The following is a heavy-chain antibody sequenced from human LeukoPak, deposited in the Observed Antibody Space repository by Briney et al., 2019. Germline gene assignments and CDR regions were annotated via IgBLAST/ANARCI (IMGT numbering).Heavy chain of an antibody. CDR1: GGTFSSYA. CDR3: AREGIVVVVAANSPSDYYYCGMDV. CDR2: IIPILGIA. D-gene: IGHD2-15*01. J-gene: IGHJ6*02. Sequence: ASVTVSCKASGGTFSSYAISWVRQAPGQGLEWMGRIIPILGIANYAQKFQGRVTITADKSTGTAYMELSSLRSEDTAVYYCAREGIVVVVAANSPSDYYYCGMDVWGQGTTVTVSS. V-gene: IGHV1-69*04.